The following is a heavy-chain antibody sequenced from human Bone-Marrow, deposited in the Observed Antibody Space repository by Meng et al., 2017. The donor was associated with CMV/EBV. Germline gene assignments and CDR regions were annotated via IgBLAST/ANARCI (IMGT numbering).Heavy chain of an antibody. V-gene: IGHV3-21*06. CDR2: INPDSDYI. D-gene: IGHD2-2*01. CDR3: ARDQEGTRIPAPIHYGLDV. CDR1: GFTVKTFT. Sequence: GGSLRLSCAASGFTVKTFTMSWVRQAPGRGLEWVSSINPDSDYIQSADSLKGRFTISRDHAKNSLYLRMSGLRVEDTAVYYCARDQEGTRIPAPIHYGLDVWGQGTTVTVSS. J-gene: IGHJ6*02.